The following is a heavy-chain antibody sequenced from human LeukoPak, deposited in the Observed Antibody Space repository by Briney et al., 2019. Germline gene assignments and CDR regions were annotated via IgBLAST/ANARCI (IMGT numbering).Heavy chain of an antibody. Sequence: GGSLRLSCAASGFTFSSYAMSWVRQAPGKGLEWVSGVSGSGYSTYYADSVKGRFTISRDNSKRTLYLQMNSLGVEDTAVYYCAKEGSGHYYYGMDVWGQGTTVTVSS. V-gene: IGHV3-23*01. D-gene: IGHD6-25*01. J-gene: IGHJ6*02. CDR3: AKEGSGHYYYGMDV. CDR2: VSGSGYST. CDR1: GFTFSSYA.